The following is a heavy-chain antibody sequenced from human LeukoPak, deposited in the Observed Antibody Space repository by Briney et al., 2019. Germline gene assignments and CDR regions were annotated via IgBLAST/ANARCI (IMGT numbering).Heavy chain of an antibody. CDR1: GGSISSGDYY. CDR3: ARDRGFGESLYYYYGMDV. Sequence: PSETLSLTCTVSGGSISSGDYYGRWIRQPPGKGLEWIEYIYYSGCTYYNPSLKSRVTISVDTSKNQFSLKLSSVTAADTAVYYCARDRGFGESLYYYYGMDVWGQGTTVTVSS. CDR2: IYYSGCT. D-gene: IGHD3-10*01. V-gene: IGHV4-30-4*01. J-gene: IGHJ6*02.